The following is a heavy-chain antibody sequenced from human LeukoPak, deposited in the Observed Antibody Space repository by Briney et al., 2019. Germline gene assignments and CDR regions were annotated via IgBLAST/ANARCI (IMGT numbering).Heavy chain of an antibody. CDR2: IIPIFGTA. CDR1: GGTFSSYA. CDR3: ARELVVVVTANEYNWFDP. Sequence: ASVKVSCKASGGTFSSYAISWVRQAPGQGLEWMGGIIPIFGTANYAQKFQGRVTITTDESTSTAYMELSSLRSEDTAVYYCARELVVVVTANEYNWFDPWGQGTLVTVSS. J-gene: IGHJ5*02. V-gene: IGHV1-69*05. D-gene: IGHD2-21*02.